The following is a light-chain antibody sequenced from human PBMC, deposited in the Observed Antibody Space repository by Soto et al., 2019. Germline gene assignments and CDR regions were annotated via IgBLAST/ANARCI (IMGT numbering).Light chain of an antibody. CDR3: QQYNNWPPLT. CDR2: GAS. Sequence: EVVMTQSPATLSVSAGETVTLSCRASQSVSTKLAWYQQKPGLAPRLLIFGASTRATGVPARFSGSGSGTEFTLTISSLQSEDFAFYYCQQYNNWPPLTFGGGTKVEIK. CDR1: QSVSTK. V-gene: IGKV3-15*01. J-gene: IGKJ4*01.